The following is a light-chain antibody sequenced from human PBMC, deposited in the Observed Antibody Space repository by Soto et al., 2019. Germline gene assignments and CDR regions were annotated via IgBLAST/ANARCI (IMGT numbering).Light chain of an antibody. J-gene: IGLJ1*01. CDR1: SSDVGGYNY. CDR3: SSYAGSNSIYV. CDR2: EVT. Sequence: QSALTQPPSASGSPGQSVTISCTGTSSDVGGYNYVSWYQQHPGKAPKLMIYEVTKRPSGVPARFSGSKSGNTASLTVSGLQAEDEADYYCSSYAGSNSIYVFGTGTKVTV. V-gene: IGLV2-8*01.